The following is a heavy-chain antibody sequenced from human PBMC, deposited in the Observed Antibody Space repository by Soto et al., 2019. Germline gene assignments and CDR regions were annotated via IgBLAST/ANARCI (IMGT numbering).Heavy chain of an antibody. D-gene: IGHD6-19*01. Sequence: GGSLRLSCAASGFTFSSYAMSWVRQAPGKGLEWVSAISGSGGSTYYADSVKGRLTISRDNSKNTLYLQMNSLRAEDTAVYYCAKYGRWLVHFYYYGMDVWGQGTTVTVSS. J-gene: IGHJ6*02. CDR2: ISGSGGST. CDR3: AKYGRWLVHFYYYGMDV. V-gene: IGHV3-23*01. CDR1: GFTFSSYA.